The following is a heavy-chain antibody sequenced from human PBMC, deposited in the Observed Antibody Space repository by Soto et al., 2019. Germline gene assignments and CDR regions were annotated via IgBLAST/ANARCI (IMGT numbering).Heavy chain of an antibody. CDR2: LYHSGSA. J-gene: IGHJ4*02. Sequence: PSETLSLTCTVSGGSITNNNYYWGWIRQPPGKGLEWIGTLYHSGSAYYNPSLKSRVTISGDTSKNQFSLKVNSATAADTAVYYCARHRDDNIYCFDYWGRGTLVTVSS. CDR1: GGSITNNNYY. CDR3: ARHRDDNIYCFDY. V-gene: IGHV4-39*01.